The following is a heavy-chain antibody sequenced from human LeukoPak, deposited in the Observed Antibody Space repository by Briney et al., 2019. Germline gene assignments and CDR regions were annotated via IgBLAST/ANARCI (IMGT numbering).Heavy chain of an antibody. Sequence: GASVKVSCKASGGTFSSYAISWVRQAPGQGLEWMGGIIPIFGTANYAQKLQGRVTMTTDTSTSTAYMELRSLRSDDTAVYYCARAFSGLGTIWGQGTLVTVSS. CDR3: ARAFSGLGTI. D-gene: IGHD6-19*01. V-gene: IGHV1-69*05. J-gene: IGHJ4*02. CDR1: GGTFSSYA. CDR2: IIPIFGTA.